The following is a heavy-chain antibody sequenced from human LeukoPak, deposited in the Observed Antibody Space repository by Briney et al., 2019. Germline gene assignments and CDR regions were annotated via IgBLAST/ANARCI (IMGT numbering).Heavy chain of an antibody. Sequence: SVKLSCKASGATFTSYTIRWVRQAPGQGLEGMGRIIPILGIANYAQKFQGRVTITADKSTSTAYMELSSLRSEDTAVYYCAIEGGIAVAGRSYWGQGTLVTVSS. V-gene: IGHV1-69*02. CDR1: GATFTSYT. CDR3: AIEGGIAVAGRSY. D-gene: IGHD6-19*01. J-gene: IGHJ4*02. CDR2: IIPILGIA.